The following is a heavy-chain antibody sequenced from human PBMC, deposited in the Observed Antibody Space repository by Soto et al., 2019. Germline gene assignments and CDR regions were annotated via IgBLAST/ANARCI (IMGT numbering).Heavy chain of an antibody. CDR1: GFTFSHYG. V-gene: IGHV3-33*06. Sequence: QVQLVESGGGVVQPGTSLRLSCAASGFTFSHYGIHWVRKAPGKGLEWVAVTWSGGRREDYADSVRGRFTVSRDNSKTTVYLQMNSLRVEDTAVYYCAKDDDTSSHYSLLDFRGQGTLVTVSS. J-gene: IGHJ4*02. CDR3: AKDDDTSSHYSLLDF. CDR2: TWSGGRRE. D-gene: IGHD3-22*01.